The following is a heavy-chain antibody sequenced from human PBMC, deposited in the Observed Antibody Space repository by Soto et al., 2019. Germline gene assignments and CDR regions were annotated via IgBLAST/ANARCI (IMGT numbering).Heavy chain of an antibody. CDR2: IIPIFGTA. Sequence: SVKVSCKASGGIFSTSAINWVRQAPGQGLEWMGGIIPIFGTANYAQMFQGRVTMTRDTPISTAYMELRSLRSEDTAVYYCAREDYYGSGSYAYWGQGTRVTVSS. CDR1: GGIFSTSA. V-gene: IGHV1-69*05. J-gene: IGHJ1*01. CDR3: AREDYYGSGSYAY. D-gene: IGHD3-10*01.